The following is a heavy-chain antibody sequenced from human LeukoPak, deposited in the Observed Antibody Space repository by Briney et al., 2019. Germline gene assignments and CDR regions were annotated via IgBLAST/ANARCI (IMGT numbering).Heavy chain of an antibody. CDR1: GYTFTRYY. CDR3: ASSNGYYDSSGYYLYYFDY. Sequence: ASVKVSCQASGYTFTRYYMHWVRQAPGQGLEWMGRINPNSGGTNYAQKFQGRVTMTRDTSISTAYMELSRLRSDDTAVYYCASSNGYYDSSGYYLYYFDYWGQGTLVTVSS. J-gene: IGHJ4*02. D-gene: IGHD3-22*01. CDR2: INPNSGGT. V-gene: IGHV1-2*06.